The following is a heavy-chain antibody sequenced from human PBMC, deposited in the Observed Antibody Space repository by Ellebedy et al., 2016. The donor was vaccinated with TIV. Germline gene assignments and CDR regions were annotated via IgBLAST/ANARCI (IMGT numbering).Heavy chain of an antibody. J-gene: IGHJ2*01. D-gene: IGHD1-14*01. V-gene: IGHV4-4*07. CDR1: GGSFSSYY. Sequence: SETLSLTXTVSGGSFSSYYWSWIRQAAGKGLEWIGRNPSLKNRVTMSADASTTQLSLSLSSVTAADTAVYFCARLRQSRDRSHWYFDLWGRGTLVTVSS. CDR3: ARLRQSRDRSHWYFDL.